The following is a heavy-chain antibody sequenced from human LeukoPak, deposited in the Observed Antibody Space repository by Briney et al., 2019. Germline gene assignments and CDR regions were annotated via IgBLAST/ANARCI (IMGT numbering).Heavy chain of an antibody. J-gene: IGHJ6*03. Sequence: PGGSLRLSCAASGFTVSSHYMSWVRQAPGKGLEWVSVIYSGGTTYYADSVKGRFTTSRDNSKNTLYLQMSSLRVEDTAVYYCAGAAGLDYYYYMDVWGKGTTVTVSS. V-gene: IGHV3-53*01. CDR3: AGAAGLDYYYYMDV. CDR1: GFTVSSHY. CDR2: IYSGGTT. D-gene: IGHD6-19*01.